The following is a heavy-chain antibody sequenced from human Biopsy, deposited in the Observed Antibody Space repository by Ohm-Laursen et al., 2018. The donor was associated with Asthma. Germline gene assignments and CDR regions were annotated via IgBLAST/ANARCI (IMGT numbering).Heavy chain of an antibody. J-gene: IGHJ4*02. V-gene: IGHV3-15*01. CDR2: IKSKVEGGTT. CDR1: GFTMGING. CDR3: TTTMVAAIVATISAAFDY. D-gene: IGHD5-12*01. Sequence: SLRLSCAASGFTMGINGINWVRQAPGKGLELVGHIKSKVEGGTTDYAAPVKGRFTISRDDSKNTLYLQMNSLKTEDTAVYYCTTTMVAAIVATISAAFDYWGQGTLVTVSS.